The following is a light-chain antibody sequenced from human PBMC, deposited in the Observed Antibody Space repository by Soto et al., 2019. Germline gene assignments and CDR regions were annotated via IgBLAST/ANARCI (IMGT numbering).Light chain of an antibody. CDR1: QSVLYSSNNKNY. CDR2: WAS. CDR3: QQNDSPAMYT. J-gene: IGKJ2*01. Sequence: DIVMTQSPDSLAVSLGERATINCKSSQSVLYSSNNKNYLAWYQQKPGQPPKLLIYWASTRESGVPDRFSGSGSGTDFTLTISSRQAEDVAVYYCQQNDSPAMYTFGQGTKLEIK. V-gene: IGKV4-1*01.